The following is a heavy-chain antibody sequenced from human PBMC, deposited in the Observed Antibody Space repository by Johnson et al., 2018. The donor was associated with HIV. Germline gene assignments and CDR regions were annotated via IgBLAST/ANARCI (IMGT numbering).Heavy chain of an antibody. V-gene: IGHV3-30-3*01. D-gene: IGHD3-3*01. CDR3: ARLKGYYFWRGDAFAI. J-gene: IGHJ3*02. CDR1: GFTFSSYA. Sequence: QVKLVESGGGLVQPGGSLRLSCAASGFTFSSYAMHWVRQAPGKGLEWVAVISYDGSNKYYADSVKGRFTISRDNSKNTLYLQMNSLRAEDTAVYSCARLKGYYFWRGDAFAIWGQGTMVTVAS. CDR2: ISYDGSNK.